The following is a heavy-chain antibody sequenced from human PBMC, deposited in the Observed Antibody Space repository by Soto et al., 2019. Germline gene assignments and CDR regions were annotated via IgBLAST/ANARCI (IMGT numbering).Heavy chain of an antibody. J-gene: IGHJ4*02. V-gene: IGHV1-3*01. CDR3: ASSPRYYDFWSGYSHFDY. CDR1: GYTFTSYA. D-gene: IGHD3-3*01. CDR2: INAGNGNT. Sequence: ASVKVSCKASGYTFTSYAMHWVRQAPGQRLEWMGWINAGNGNTKYSQKFQGRVTITRDTSASTAYMELSSLRSEDTAVYYCASSPRYYDFWSGYSHFDYWGQGTLVTVSS.